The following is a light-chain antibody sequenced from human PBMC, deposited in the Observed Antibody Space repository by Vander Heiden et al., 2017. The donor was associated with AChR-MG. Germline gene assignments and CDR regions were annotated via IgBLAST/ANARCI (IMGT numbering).Light chain of an antibody. J-gene: IGLJ3*02. CDR2: DVT. V-gene: IGLV2-14*03. CDR3: SSYTSTTIL. CDR1: SRDLGDYNF. Sequence: QSSLTQPASVSGSLGPSITISCTGSSRDLGDYNFVSWYQQHPGKAPILLIFDVTIQPSGVSPRFAGSKTGNTASLTISGLQPEGEADYYCSSYTSTTILFGGGTKLTVL.